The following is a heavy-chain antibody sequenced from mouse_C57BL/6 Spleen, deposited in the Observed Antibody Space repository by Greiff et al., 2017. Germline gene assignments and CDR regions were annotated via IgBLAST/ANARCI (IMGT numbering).Heavy chain of an antibody. CDR3: ARSLIYYGNYVDY. V-gene: IGHV1-39*01. D-gene: IGHD2-1*01. CDR2: INPNYGTT. CDR1: GYSFTDYN. Sequence: EVKLQESGPELVQPGASVKITCKVSGYSFTDYNMNWVKQSNGKSLEWIGVINPNYGTTSYNQEFKGKATLTVDQSSSTAYMQLNSLTSEDSAVYYCARSLIYYGNYVDYWGQGTTLTVSS. J-gene: IGHJ2*01.